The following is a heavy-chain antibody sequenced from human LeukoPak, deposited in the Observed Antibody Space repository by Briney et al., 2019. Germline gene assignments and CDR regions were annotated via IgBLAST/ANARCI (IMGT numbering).Heavy chain of an antibody. CDR1: GGTFSSYA. CDR3: ARGLRESAGTFPY. V-gene: IGHV1-69*04. Sequence: GASVKVSCKASGGTFSSYAISWVRQAPGQGLEWMGRIIPILGIANYAQKFQGRVTITADKSTSTAYMELSSLRSEDTAVYYCARGLRESAGTFPYWGQGTLVTVSS. CDR2: IIPILGIA. J-gene: IGHJ4*02. D-gene: IGHD6-13*01.